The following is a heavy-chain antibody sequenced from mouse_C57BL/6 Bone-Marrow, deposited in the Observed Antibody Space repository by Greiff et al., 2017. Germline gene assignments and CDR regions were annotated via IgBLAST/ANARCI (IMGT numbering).Heavy chain of an antibody. CDR1: GYTFTSYW. J-gene: IGHJ4*01. CDR3: ARGGLPLLAAWNAMDY. V-gene: IGHV1-59*01. Sequence: QVQLKQPGAELVRPGTSVKLSCKASGYTFTSYWMHWVKQRPGQGLEWIGVIDPSDSYTNYNQKFKGKATLTVDTSSSTAYMQLSSLTSEASAVYYCARGGLPLLAAWNAMDYWGQGTSVTVSS. CDR2: IDPSDSYT. D-gene: IGHD6-1*01.